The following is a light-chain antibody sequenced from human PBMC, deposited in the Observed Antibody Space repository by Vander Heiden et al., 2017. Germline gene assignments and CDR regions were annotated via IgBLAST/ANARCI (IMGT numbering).Light chain of an antibody. J-gene: IGLJ2*01. CDR3: QAWDSSTAV. CDR1: QLGAQY. CDR2: QDS. Sequence: SYEPTQPPSVSVSQGQTARIPCPGDQLGAQYACWYQQKPGKSPVLVIYQDSKRTSGCRLRFSGSNYGNTATLTISGTQARDEDDYYCQAWDSSTAVFGGGTKLTVL. V-gene: IGLV3-1*01.